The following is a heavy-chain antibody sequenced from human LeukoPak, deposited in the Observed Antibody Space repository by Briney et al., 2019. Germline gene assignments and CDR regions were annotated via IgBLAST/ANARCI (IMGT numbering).Heavy chain of an antibody. Sequence: PGGSLRLSCAASGFTFSSYAMNWVRQAPGKGLEWVSAISGSGGNTYYADSVKGRFTISRDNSKNTLYLQMNSLRAEDTAVYYCAKNKQKIAAAGTFVDYWGQGTLVTVSS. CDR2: ISGSGGNT. V-gene: IGHV3-23*01. CDR1: GFTFSSYA. J-gene: IGHJ4*02. CDR3: AKNKQKIAAAGTFVDY. D-gene: IGHD6-13*01.